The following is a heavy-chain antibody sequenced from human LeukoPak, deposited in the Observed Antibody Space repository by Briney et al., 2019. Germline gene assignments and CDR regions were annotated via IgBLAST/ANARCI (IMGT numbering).Heavy chain of an antibody. Sequence: ASVKVSCRASGYTFTGYYIHWVRQAPGQGLEWMGWINPNSGGTNYAQKFQGRVTMTRDTSISTAYMELSRLRSDDTAVYYCARSPHYAYCGGDCYIDYWGQGTLVTVSS. CDR1: GYTFTGYY. CDR3: ARSPHYAYCGGDCYIDY. J-gene: IGHJ4*02. V-gene: IGHV1-2*02. D-gene: IGHD2-21*01. CDR2: INPNSGGT.